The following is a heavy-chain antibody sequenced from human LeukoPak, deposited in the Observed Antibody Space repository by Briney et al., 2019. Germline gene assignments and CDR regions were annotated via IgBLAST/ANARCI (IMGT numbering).Heavy chain of an antibody. CDR3: ARQPGGTAAFDI. Sequence: SETLSLTCTVSGASIDSYYWSWIRQPPGQGLEWIGYTHNNGDSNYNPSLTSRLTISVDTSKNEVSLVLTSVTAADTALYYCARQPGGTAAFDIWAQGTMVTVS. CDR1: GASIDSYY. CDR2: THNNGDS. V-gene: IGHV4-59*08. D-gene: IGHD6-13*01. J-gene: IGHJ3*02.